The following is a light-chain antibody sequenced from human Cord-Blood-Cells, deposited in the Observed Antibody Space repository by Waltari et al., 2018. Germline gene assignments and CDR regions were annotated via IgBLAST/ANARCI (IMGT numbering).Light chain of an antibody. CDR1: QSVSSY. CDR2: DAS. J-gene: IGKJ3*01. Sequence: EIVLTQSPATLSLSPGERATLSYRASQSVSSYLAWYQQKPGQAPRLLIYDASNRATGIPARFSGSGSWTDFTLTISSLEPEDFAVYYCQQRSNWPPFTFGPGTKVDIK. CDR3: QQRSNWPPFT. V-gene: IGKV3-11*01.